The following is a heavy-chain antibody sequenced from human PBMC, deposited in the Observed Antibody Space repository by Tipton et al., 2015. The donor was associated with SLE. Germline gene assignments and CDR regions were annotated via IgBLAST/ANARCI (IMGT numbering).Heavy chain of an antibody. D-gene: IGHD1-26*01. Sequence: QLVQSGAEVKKPGASVKVSCKAFGYTFSNYYIYWVRQAPGQGLEWMGTIDPSGSTTTYAQAFQGRVTMTSDSSTSTVYMELTSLSYDDTAVYYCARDGIVGPTTALGYWGQGSVVTVSS. CDR3: ARDGIVGPTTALGY. V-gene: IGHV1-46*01. CDR1: GYTFSNYY. J-gene: IGHJ4*02. CDR2: IDPSGSTT.